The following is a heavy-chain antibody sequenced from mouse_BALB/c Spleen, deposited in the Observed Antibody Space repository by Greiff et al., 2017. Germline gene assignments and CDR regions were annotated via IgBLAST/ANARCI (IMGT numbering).Heavy chain of an antibody. CDR1: GYAFSSYW. Sequence: QVQLKESGAELVRPGSSVKISCKASGYAFSSYWMNWVKQRPGQGLEWIGQIYPGDGDTNYNGKFKGKATLTADKSSSTAYLQLSSLTSEDAAVYFCARGGDGSGYGAYWGQGTLVTVSA. V-gene: IGHV1-80*01. J-gene: IGHJ3*01. CDR3: ARGGDGSGYGAY. CDR2: IYPGDGDT. D-gene: IGHD3-2*01.